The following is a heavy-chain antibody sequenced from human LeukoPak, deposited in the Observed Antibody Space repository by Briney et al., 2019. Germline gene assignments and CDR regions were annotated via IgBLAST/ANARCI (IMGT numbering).Heavy chain of an antibody. V-gene: IGHV3-23*01. D-gene: IGHD1-26*01. J-gene: IGHJ4*02. CDR2: ISGSGGST. CDR3: AKLRNTFLVGATSLDY. CDR1: GFTFSSYA. Sequence: GGSLRLSCAASGFTFSSYAMSWVRQAPGKGLEWVSAISGSGGSTYYADSVKGRFTISRDNSKNTLYLQMNSLRAEDTAVYYCAKLRNTFLVGATSLDYWGQGTLVTVSS.